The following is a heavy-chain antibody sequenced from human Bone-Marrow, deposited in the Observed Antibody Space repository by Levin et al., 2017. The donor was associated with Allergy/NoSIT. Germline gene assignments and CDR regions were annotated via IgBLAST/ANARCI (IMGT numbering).Heavy chain of an antibody. CDR3: ARAREITMVRGIIIAYYFDF. CDR2: IYHSGST. Sequence: SQTLSLTCAVSGGSISSAGYCWSWIRQPPGKGLEWIGNIYHSGSTYYNPSLKSRVTISVDRSKNQFSLKLNSVTAADTAVYYCARAREITMVRGIIIAYYFDFWGQGTLTTVSS. J-gene: IGHJ4*02. CDR1: GGSISSAGYC. V-gene: IGHV4-30-2*01. D-gene: IGHD3-10*01.